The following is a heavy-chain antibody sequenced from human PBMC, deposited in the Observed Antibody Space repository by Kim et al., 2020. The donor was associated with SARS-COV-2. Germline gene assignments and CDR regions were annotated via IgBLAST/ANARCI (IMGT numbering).Heavy chain of an antibody. CDR2: ISSSSGTI. CDR3: ARDKLSSGYPPGEFDY. J-gene: IGHJ4*02. Sequence: GGSLRLSCAASGFTFSNYSMNWVRQAPGKGLEWVSYISSSSGTIYYADSVKGRFTISRDNAKNSLYLQMNSLRDEDTAVYYCARDKLSSGYPPGEFDYWGQGTLVTVSS. V-gene: IGHV3-48*02. CDR1: GFTFSNYS. D-gene: IGHD3-22*01.